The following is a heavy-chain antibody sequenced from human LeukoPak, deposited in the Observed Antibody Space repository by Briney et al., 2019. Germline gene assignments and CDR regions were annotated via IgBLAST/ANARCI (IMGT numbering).Heavy chain of an antibody. D-gene: IGHD2-2*01. J-gene: IGHJ4*02. Sequence: GGSLRLSCAASGFTFSSYSMNWVRQAPGKGLEWVSSISSSSSYMYYADSVKGRFTISRDNAKNSLYLQMNSLRAEDTAVYYCARDRPAATAGFDYWGQGTLVTVSS. V-gene: IGHV3-21*01. CDR2: ISSSSSYM. CDR3: ARDRPAATAGFDY. CDR1: GFTFSSYS.